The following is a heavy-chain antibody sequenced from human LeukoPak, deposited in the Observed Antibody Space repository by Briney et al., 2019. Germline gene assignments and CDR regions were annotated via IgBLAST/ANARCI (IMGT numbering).Heavy chain of an antibody. Sequence: PGGSLRLSCAASEFTFSSYGMHWVRQAPGEGLEWVAVISYDGSNKYYADSVKGRFTISRDNSKNTLYLQMNSLRAEDTAVYYCARDANWGFDAFDIWGQGTMVTVSS. D-gene: IGHD7-27*01. CDR3: ARDANWGFDAFDI. CDR1: EFTFSSYG. V-gene: IGHV3-30*03. J-gene: IGHJ3*02. CDR2: ISYDGSNK.